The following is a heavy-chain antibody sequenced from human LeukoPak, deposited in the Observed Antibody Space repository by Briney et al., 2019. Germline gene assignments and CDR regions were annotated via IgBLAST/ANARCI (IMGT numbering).Heavy chain of an antibody. CDR1: GGSISSYY. V-gene: IGHV4-4*07. CDR2: IYTSGST. CDR3: ARDLVGATEYWFDP. J-gene: IGHJ5*02. Sequence: SETLSLTCTVSGGSISSYYWSWIRQPAGKGLEWIGRIYTSGSTNYNPPLKSRVTMSVDTSKNQFSLKLSSVTAADTAVYYCARDLVGATEYWFDPWGQGTLVTVSS. D-gene: IGHD1-26*01.